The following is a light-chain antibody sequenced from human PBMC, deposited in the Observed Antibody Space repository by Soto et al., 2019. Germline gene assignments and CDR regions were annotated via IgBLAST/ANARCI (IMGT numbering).Light chain of an antibody. Sequence: IQMTQSPSSLSASVGDRVTITCRASQSITNYLNWYQQKPGKAPKFLIYAASSLQSGVPSRFSGSGSGTDFTLTISSLQPEDFATYYCQQSYSTPTFGQGTKVDTK. CDR2: AAS. J-gene: IGKJ1*01. CDR1: QSITNY. V-gene: IGKV1-39*01. CDR3: QQSYSTPT.